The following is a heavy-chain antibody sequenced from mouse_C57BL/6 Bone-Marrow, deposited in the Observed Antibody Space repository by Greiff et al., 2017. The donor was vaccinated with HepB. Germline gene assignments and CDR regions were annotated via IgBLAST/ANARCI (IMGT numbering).Heavy chain of an antibody. Sequence: VHVKQSGAELVRPGASVTLSCTASGFNIKDDYMHWVKQRPEQGLEWIGWIDPENGDTEYASKFQGKATITADTSSNTAYLQLSSLTSEDTAVYYCTTFGYYGNFYYFDYWGQGTTLTVSS. V-gene: IGHV14-4*01. CDR2: IDPENGDT. CDR1: GFNIKDDY. CDR3: TTFGYYGNFYYFDY. J-gene: IGHJ2*01. D-gene: IGHD2-1*01.